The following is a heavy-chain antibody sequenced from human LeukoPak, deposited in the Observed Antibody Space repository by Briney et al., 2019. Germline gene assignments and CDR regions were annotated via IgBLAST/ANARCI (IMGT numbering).Heavy chain of an antibody. Sequence: SVKVSCKASGGTFTSYAISWLRQAPGQGLEWMGGIIPMFGRTNYAQNFQGRVTIPADKSTSTAYMELSSLRSEDTAVYYCARAIRGSKIASRYYLYYMDVWGKGTTVTVSS. CDR3: ARAIRGSKIASRYYLYYMDV. J-gene: IGHJ6*03. D-gene: IGHD1-26*01. CDR2: IIPMFGRT. V-gene: IGHV1-69*06. CDR1: GGTFTSYA.